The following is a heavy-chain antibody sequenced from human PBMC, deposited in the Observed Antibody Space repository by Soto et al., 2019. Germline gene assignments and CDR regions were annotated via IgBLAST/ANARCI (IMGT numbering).Heavy chain of an antibody. V-gene: IGHV2-5*02. CDR1: GFSLSTSGVG. CDR3: AHMSIFRAKYYYGMDV. D-gene: IGHD6-6*01. J-gene: IGHJ6*02. Sequence: QITLKESGPTLVKPTQTLTLTCTFSGFSLSTSGVGVGWIRQPPGKAPEWLALIYWDNDNRYSPSLKSRLTITKDTSKNQVVLTMTNMDPVDTATYYCAHMSIFRAKYYYGMDVWGQVTTVTVSS. CDR2: IYWDNDN.